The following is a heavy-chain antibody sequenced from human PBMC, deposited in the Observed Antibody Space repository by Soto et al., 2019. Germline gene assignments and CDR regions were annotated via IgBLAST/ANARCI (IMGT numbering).Heavy chain of an antibody. CDR2: IYPGDSDT. D-gene: IGHD5-18*01. Sequence: RQKTGKGLEWMGIIYPGDSDTRYSPSFQGQVTISADKSISTAYLQWSSLKASDTAMYYCARNPRGYSWDAFGIWGQGTMVTVSS. V-gene: IGHV5-51*01. CDR3: ARNPRGYSWDAFGI. J-gene: IGHJ3*02.